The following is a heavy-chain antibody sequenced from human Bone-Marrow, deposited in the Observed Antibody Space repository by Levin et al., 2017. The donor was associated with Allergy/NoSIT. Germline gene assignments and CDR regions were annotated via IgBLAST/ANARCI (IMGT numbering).Heavy chain of an antibody. J-gene: IGHJ4*02. V-gene: IGHV3-7*01. CDR2: IKTDGSEQ. D-gene: IGHD2-21*02. CDR3: KTAIRCDPPNY. CDR1: RFSFSNSW. Sequence: GGSLRLSCAASRFSFSNSWMRWVRQTPGKGLESVANIKTDGSEQYYVDSGKGRFTISRDNAKNSLYLQMNSLRVDVTGLYYWKTAIRCDPPNYWGKGTLVTVSS.